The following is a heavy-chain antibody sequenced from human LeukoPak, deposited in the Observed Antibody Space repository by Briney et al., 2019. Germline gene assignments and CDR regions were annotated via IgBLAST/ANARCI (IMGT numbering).Heavy chain of an antibody. CDR2: INPNSGGT. V-gene: IGHV1-2*06. J-gene: IGHJ4*02. D-gene: IGHD6-13*01. CDR1: GYTFTGYY. CDR3: ARDWYSSSWDFDY. Sequence: ASVKVSCKASGYTFTGYYMHLVRQAPGQGLEWMGRINPNSGGTNYAQKFQGRVTMTRDTSISTAYIELSRLRSDDTAVYYCARDWYSSSWDFDYWGQGTLVTVSS.